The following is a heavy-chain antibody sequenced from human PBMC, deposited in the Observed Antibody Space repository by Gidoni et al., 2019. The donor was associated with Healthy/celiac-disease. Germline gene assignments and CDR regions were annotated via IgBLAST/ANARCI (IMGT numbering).Heavy chain of an antibody. J-gene: IGHJ5*02. CDR1: GGSFSGYY. Sequence: QVQLQQWGAGLLKPSETLSLTCAVYGGSFSGYYWSWIRQPPGKGLEWIGEINHSGSTNYNPSLKSRVTISVDTSKNQFSLKLSSVTAADTAVYYCARGDLTLLWFGEYKLWWFDPWGQGTLVTVSS. D-gene: IGHD3-10*01. CDR2: INHSGST. V-gene: IGHV4-34*01. CDR3: ARGDLTLLWFGEYKLWWFDP.